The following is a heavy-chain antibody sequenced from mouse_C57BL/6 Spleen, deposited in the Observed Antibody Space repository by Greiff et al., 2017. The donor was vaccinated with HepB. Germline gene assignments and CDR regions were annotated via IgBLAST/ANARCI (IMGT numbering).Heavy chain of an antibody. CDR1: GYAFSSSW. CDR3: ARSNYDEGDY. V-gene: IGHV1-82*01. D-gene: IGHD2-4*01. Sequence: VQVVESGPELVKPGASVKISCKASGYAFSSSWMNWVKQRPGKGLEWIGRIYPGDGDTNYNGKFKGKATLTADKSSSTAYMQLSSLTSEDSAVYFCARSNYDEGDYWGQGTTLTVSS. J-gene: IGHJ2*01. CDR2: IYPGDGDT.